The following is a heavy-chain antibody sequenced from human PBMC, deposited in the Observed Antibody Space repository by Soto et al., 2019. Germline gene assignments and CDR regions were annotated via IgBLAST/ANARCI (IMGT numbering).Heavy chain of an antibody. D-gene: IGHD1-26*01. CDR1: GFTFSSYW. CDR3: VRTSLXXAXATREDY. V-gene: IGHV3-74*01. Sequence: EVQLVESGGGLVQPGGSLRLSCAASGFTFSSYWMHWVRQAPGKGLVWVSRINSDGSSTSYADSVKGRFTISRDNAKNTLYLQMNSLRAEDTAVYYCVRTSLXXAXATREDYWXQGTLVTVSS. CDR2: INSDGSST. J-gene: IGHJ4*02.